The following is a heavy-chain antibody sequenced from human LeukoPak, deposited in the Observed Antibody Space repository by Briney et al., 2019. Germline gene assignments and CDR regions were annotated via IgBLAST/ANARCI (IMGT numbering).Heavy chain of an antibody. J-gene: IGHJ3*02. CDR2: ISYTGST. CDR3: ARGRQLLSQKAAFDI. D-gene: IGHD3-16*02. V-gene: IGHV4-38-2*01. Sequence: SETLSLTCAVSGYPIGSAYYWDWVRQPPGKGLEWVGSISYTGSTSYNPSLRSRVTITADTSSNHFSLNLTSVTAADTAIYYCARGRQLLSQKAAFDIWGPGTMVTVSS. CDR1: GYPIGSAYY.